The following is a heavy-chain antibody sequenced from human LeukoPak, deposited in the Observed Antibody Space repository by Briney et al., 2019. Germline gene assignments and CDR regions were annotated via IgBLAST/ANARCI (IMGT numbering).Heavy chain of an antibody. Sequence: GGSLRLSCAASGFTFSSYWMHWVRQAPGKGLVWVSRINTDGSSTSYADSVKGRFTISRDNAKNTLYLQMNSLRVEDTAVYYCARGSWSGAVITLDYWGQGTLVTVSS. J-gene: IGHJ4*02. CDR3: ARGSWSGAVITLDY. D-gene: IGHD3-10*01. CDR2: INTDGSST. V-gene: IGHV3-74*01. CDR1: GFTFSSYW.